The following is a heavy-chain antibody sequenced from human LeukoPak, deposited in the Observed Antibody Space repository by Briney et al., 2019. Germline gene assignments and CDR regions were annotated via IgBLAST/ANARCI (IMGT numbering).Heavy chain of an antibody. V-gene: IGHV1-2*04. D-gene: IGHD2-2*01. Sequence: ASVKVSCKASGYTFTGYYMHWVRQAPGQGLEWMGWINPNSGGTNYAQKFQGWVTMTRDTSISRAYMELSRLRSDDTAEYYCARGGGNTVVVPAAQSLNFDYWGQGTLVTVSS. CDR2: INPNSGGT. CDR1: GYTFTGYY. J-gene: IGHJ4*02. CDR3: ARGGGNTVVVPAAQSLNFDY.